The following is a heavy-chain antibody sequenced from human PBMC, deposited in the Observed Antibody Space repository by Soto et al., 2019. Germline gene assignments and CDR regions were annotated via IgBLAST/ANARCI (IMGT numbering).Heavy chain of an antibody. J-gene: IGHJ6*02. V-gene: IGHV3-23*01. CDR3: AKVTKRAAAGRYEYYKYGMDV. CDR1: GFAFSTYA. D-gene: IGHD6-13*01. Sequence: EVQLLESGGALEHPGGSLRLSCAASGFAFSTYAMTWVRQAPGKGLEWVSVISGSGGRSYYAASVKGRFTISRDNSKKTLYLQMNGLRAEDTALYYCAKVTKRAAAGRYEYYKYGMDVWGQGTTVTVSS. CDR2: ISGSGGRS.